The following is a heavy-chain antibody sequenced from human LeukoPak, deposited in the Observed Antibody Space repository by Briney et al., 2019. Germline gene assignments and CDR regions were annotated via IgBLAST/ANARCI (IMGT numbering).Heavy chain of an antibody. CDR2: INPSSGST. CDR3: ARDRAGLGHD. V-gene: IGHV1-46*01. D-gene: IGHD1-26*01. J-gene: IGHJ4*02. Sequence: ASVKVSCKASGYTLTSYYMHWVRQAPGQGLEWMGIINPSSGSTSYAQKFQGRVTMTRDTSTSTVYMELSSLRSEDTAVYYCARDRAGLGHDWGQGTLVTVSS. CDR1: GYTLTSYY.